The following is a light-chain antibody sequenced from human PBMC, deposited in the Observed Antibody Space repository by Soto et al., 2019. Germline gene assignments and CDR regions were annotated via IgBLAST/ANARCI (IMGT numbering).Light chain of an antibody. CDR2: WAS. Sequence: DIVMTQSPDSLAVSPGERATINCKSSQSVLYSSNNKNYLAWYQQKPGQPPRLLIHWASTRGSGVPDRFSGSGSGTDFTLTISSLQAEDVAVYYCQQYYSTLRAFGQGTKVEIK. J-gene: IGKJ1*01. CDR1: QSVLYSSNNKNY. CDR3: QQYYSTLRA. V-gene: IGKV4-1*01.